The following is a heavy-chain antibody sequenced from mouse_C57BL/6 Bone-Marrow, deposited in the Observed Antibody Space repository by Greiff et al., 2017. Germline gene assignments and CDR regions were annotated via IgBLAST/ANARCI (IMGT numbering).Heavy chain of an antibody. CDR3: ARLILRYYAMDY. CDR2: IYPGDGDT. Sequence: QVQLQQSGAELVKPGASVKISCKASGYAFSSYWMNWVKQRPGKGLEWIGQIYPGDGDTNYNGKFKGKATLTADKSSSTAYMQLSSLTSEDSAVYFCARLILRYYAMDYWGQGTSGTVSS. V-gene: IGHV1-80*01. CDR1: GYAFSSYW. J-gene: IGHJ4*01. D-gene: IGHD1-1*01.